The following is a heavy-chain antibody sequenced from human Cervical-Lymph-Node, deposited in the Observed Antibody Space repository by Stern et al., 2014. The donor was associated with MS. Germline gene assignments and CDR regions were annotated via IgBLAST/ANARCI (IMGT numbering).Heavy chain of an antibody. CDR2: MSSDGFSR. D-gene: IGHD5-12*01. J-gene: IGHJ4*02. CDR1: GFSFSHNV. CDR3: AREGGSSGRAPSFDY. V-gene: IGHV3-30-3*01. Sequence: MQLVESGGGVVQPGTSLRLSCEASGFSFSHNVMHWVRQAPGKGLEWVAGMSSDGFSRYYVDSVRGRFTISRDDPKNTLYLQLSSLRDEDTAVYYCAREGGSSGRAPSFDYWGQGTLVTVSS.